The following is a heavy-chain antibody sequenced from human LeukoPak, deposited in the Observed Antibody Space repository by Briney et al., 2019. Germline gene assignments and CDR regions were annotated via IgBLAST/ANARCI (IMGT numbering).Heavy chain of an antibody. Sequence: SETLSLTCAVSGGSISRYYWTWIRQPPGKPLEWIGYISYSGSTNYNPSLKSRVTVSVDTSKTQFSLKLNSVTAADTAMYYCAGWTYDTSGYRLDYWGQGTLVSVSS. D-gene: IGHD3-22*01. J-gene: IGHJ4*02. CDR1: GGSISRYY. CDR3: AGWTYDTSGYRLDY. CDR2: ISYSGST. V-gene: IGHV4-59*01.